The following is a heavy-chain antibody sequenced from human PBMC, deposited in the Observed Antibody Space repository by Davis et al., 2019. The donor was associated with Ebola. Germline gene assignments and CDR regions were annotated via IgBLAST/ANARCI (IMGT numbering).Heavy chain of an antibody. D-gene: IGHD4-17*01. V-gene: IGHV1-18*01. CDR2: ISGHSDNP. CDR1: GYTFTRYG. Sequence: ASVKVSCKASGYTFTRYGISWVRQAPAEGPEWMAWISGHSDNPKYAPKVQDRVTVTTDRSTHTAYLELRSLRSDDTAVYYCTRGPSYDSGVIGAFDIWGQGTTITASS. CDR3: TRGPSYDSGVIGAFDI. J-gene: IGHJ3*02.